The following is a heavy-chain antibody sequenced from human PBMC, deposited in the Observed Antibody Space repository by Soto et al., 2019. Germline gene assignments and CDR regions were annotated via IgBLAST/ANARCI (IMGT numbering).Heavy chain of an antibody. CDR1: GGTFNNYG. J-gene: IGHJ4*02. D-gene: IGHD3-10*01. V-gene: IGHV1-69*06. CDR3: ARVRVIRGTIPGHFGL. Sequence: QDHLAQSGAEVRQPGSSVTVSCKASGGTFNNYGISWVRQAPGQGLDWMGVIIPLYGTVTYAQKFQGRASINADKSTSTAYMDLGSLRSDDTAVYYCARVRVIRGTIPGHFGLWGQGTLVTVSS. CDR2: IIPLYGTV.